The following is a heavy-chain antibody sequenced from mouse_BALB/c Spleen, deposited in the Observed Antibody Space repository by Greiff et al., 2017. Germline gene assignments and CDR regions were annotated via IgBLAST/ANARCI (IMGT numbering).Heavy chain of an antibody. V-gene: IGHV2-6-7*01. Sequence: QVQLQQSGPGLVAPSQSLSITCTVSGFSLTGYGVNWVRQPPGKGLEWLGMIWGDGSTDYNSALKSRLSISKDNSKSQVFLKMNSLQTDDTARYYCARAGNYDSYFDYWGQGTTLTVSS. CDR2: IWGDGST. CDR1: GFSLTGYG. J-gene: IGHJ2*01. D-gene: IGHD2-1*01. CDR3: ARAGNYDSYFDY.